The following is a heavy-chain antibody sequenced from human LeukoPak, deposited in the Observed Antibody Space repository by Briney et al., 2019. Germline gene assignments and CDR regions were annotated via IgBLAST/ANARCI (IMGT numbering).Heavy chain of an antibody. D-gene: IGHD3-10*01. CDR3: ARVGEIGDAFDI. CDR2: ISSSSSYI. J-gene: IGHJ3*02. V-gene: IGHV3-21*01. Sequence: GRSLRLSCAASGFTFSSYSMNWVRQAPGKGLEWVSSISSSSSYIYYADSVKGRFTISRDNAKNSLYLQMNSLRAEDTAVYYCARVGEIGDAFDIWGQGTMVTVSS. CDR1: GFTFSSYS.